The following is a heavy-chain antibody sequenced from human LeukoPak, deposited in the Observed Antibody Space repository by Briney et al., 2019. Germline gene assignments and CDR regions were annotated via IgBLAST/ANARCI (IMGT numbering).Heavy chain of an antibody. D-gene: IGHD3-9*01. CDR2: ISYDGSNK. Sequence: GGSLRLSCAASGFTFSSYAMHWVRQAPGKGLEWVAVISYDGSNKYYADSVKGRFTISRDNSKNTLYLQMNSLRAEDTAVYYCARHSDSDILTGPNDYWGQGTLVTVSS. CDR3: ARHSDSDILTGPNDY. CDR1: GFTFSSYA. V-gene: IGHV3-30*04. J-gene: IGHJ4*02.